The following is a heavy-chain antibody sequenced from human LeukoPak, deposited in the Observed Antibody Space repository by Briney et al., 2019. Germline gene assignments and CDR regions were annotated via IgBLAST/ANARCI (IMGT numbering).Heavy chain of an antibody. Sequence: GGSLRLSCAMSGFTLTSTGMHWVRQAPGKGLEWVAFMHYDGRNILYADSVKGRFSISTDNSKNMVYLQMSSLRAEDTAVYYCAKLDTAMVLWGQGTLVTVSS. CDR1: GFTLTSTG. CDR2: MHYDGRNI. D-gene: IGHD5-18*01. CDR3: AKLDTAMVL. J-gene: IGHJ4*02. V-gene: IGHV3-30*02.